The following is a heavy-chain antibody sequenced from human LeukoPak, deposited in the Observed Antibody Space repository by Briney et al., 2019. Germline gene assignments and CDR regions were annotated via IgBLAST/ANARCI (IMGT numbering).Heavy chain of an antibody. D-gene: IGHD5-12*01. CDR1: GSTFSSYA. CDR3: ARDGDSGYDYAGYYFDY. Sequence: GGSLRLSCAASGSTFSSYAMHWVRQAPGKGLEWVAVISYDGSNKYYADSVKGRFTISRDNSKNTLYLQMNSLRAEDTAVYYCARDGDSGYDYAGYYFDYWGQGTLVTVSS. J-gene: IGHJ4*02. CDR2: ISYDGSNK. V-gene: IGHV3-30-3*01.